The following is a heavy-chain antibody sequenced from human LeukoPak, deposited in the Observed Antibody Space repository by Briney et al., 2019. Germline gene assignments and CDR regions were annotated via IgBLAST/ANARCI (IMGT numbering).Heavy chain of an antibody. CDR1: GYTFTGYY. CDR2: INLNSGGT. CDR3: ARAIVVVPAANDY. J-gene: IGHJ4*02. D-gene: IGHD2-2*01. V-gene: IGHV1-2*02. Sequence: ASLRVSCKASGYTFTGYYMHWVRQAPGQGLEWMGWINLNSGGTNYAQKFQGRVTMTRDTSISTAYMELSRLRSDDTAVYYCARAIVVVPAANDYWGQGTLVPVSS.